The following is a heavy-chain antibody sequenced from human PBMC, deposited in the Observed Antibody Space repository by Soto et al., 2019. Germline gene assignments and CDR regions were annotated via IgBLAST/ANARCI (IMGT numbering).Heavy chain of an antibody. J-gene: IGHJ6*01. V-gene: IGHV5-51*01. CDR3: ARLGFDYDFLTGYYNVHHYYGIDV. CDR1: GYKVSTWHNFTSYW. CDR2: IYLGDSDT. D-gene: IGHD3-9*01. Sequence: VESLKISCMGSGYKVSTWHNFTSYWIAWVRQMPGEGLEWMGIIYLGDSDTRYSPSFQGQVTISADKSINTVYLQWSSLKASDTATYYCARLGFDYDFLTGYYNVHHYYGIDVWVQGNTVTVS.